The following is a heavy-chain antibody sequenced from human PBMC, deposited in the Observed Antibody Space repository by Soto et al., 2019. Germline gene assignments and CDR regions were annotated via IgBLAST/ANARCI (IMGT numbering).Heavy chain of an antibody. CDR2: ISSSGSTI. CDR1: GFTFSTYS. J-gene: IGHJ4*02. Sequence: EVQLVGSGGGLVQPGGSLRLSCAASGFTFSTYSMTWVRQAPGKGLEWVSYISSSGSTIYYADSVKGRFTISRDNAKNSLYLQMDSLRDEDTAVYYCARDRPGHSISFWFGYWGQGTLVTVSS. D-gene: IGHD6-6*01. V-gene: IGHV3-48*02. CDR3: ARDRPGHSISFWFGY.